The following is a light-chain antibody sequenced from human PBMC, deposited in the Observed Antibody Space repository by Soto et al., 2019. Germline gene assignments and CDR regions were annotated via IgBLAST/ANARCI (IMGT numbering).Light chain of an antibody. CDR1: QSVSSGY. CDR2: GAS. CDR3: QQYGSSPKT. Sequence: EIVLTQSPGTLSLSPGERATLSCRASQSVSSGYLAWYQQKPGQAPRLLIYGASSRATGIPDKFSGSGSGTDFTLTISRLAREDFALYYCQQYGSSPKTFGQGTKVDI. V-gene: IGKV3-20*01. J-gene: IGKJ1*01.